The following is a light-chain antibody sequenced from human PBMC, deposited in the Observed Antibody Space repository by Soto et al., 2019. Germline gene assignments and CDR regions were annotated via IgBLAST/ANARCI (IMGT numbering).Light chain of an antibody. CDR2: ANN. CDR3: QSYDSSLSVYV. CDR1: RSNIGAGYD. V-gene: IGLV1-40*01. J-gene: IGLJ1*01. Sequence: QSVLKQPPSVSGAPGQRVTISCTGSRSNIGAGYDVHWYQQIPGTAPKLLIYANNNRPSGLPDRFSGSKSGTSASLAITGLQAEDEADYYCQSYDSSLSVYVFGTGTKVTVL.